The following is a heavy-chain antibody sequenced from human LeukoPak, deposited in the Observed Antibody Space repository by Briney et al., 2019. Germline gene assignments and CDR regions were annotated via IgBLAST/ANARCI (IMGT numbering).Heavy chain of an antibody. V-gene: IGHV4-4*07. D-gene: IGHD6-19*01. J-gene: IGHJ4*02. CDR3: ARGPRSSDWYSIDY. CDR2: IYSSGNT. Sequence: PSETLSLTCIVSGGSISGYYWGWIRQPAGKGLEWIGRIYSSGNTNYNPSLKSRVTMSVDTSKNQFSLNLSSVTAADTAVYYCARGPRSSDWYSIDYWGQGTLVTVSS. CDR1: GGSISGYY.